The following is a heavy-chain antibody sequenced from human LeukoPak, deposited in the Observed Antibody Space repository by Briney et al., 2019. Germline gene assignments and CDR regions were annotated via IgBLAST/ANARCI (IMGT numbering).Heavy chain of an antibody. CDR2: ISYDGSNK. V-gene: IGHV3-30*19. CDR3: AREISGSPGAFDI. CDR1: GFTFSNYG. Sequence: GGSLRLSCAASGFTFSNYGMHWVRQAPGKGLEWVAVISYDGSNKYYADSVKGRFTISRDNSKNTLYLQMNSLRAEDTAVYYCAREISGSPGAFDIWGQGTMVAVSS. D-gene: IGHD3-10*01. J-gene: IGHJ3*02.